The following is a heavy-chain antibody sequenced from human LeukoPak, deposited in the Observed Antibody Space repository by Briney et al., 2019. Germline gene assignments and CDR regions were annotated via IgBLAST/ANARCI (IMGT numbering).Heavy chain of an antibody. J-gene: IGHJ4*02. D-gene: IGHD3-10*01. CDR1: GYTFTSYG. Sequence: ASVKVSCKASGYTFTSYGISWVRQAPGQGLEWMGWISAYNGNTNYAQKLQGRVTMTTDTSTSTAYMELRSLRSDDTAVYYCARDTDYGSGSYYNLFDYWGQGTLVTVSS. V-gene: IGHV1-18*01. CDR2: ISAYNGNT. CDR3: ARDTDYGSGSYYNLFDY.